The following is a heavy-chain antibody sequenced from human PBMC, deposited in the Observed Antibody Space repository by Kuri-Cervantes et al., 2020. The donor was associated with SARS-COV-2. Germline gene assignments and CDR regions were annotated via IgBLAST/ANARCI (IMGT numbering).Heavy chain of an antibody. CDR1: GFIVISNS. D-gene: IGHD2-2*01. CDR3: ASDTSSWSSDYYDMDV. J-gene: IGHJ6*02. Sequence: GESLKISCAASGFIVISNSMSWVRQAPGKGLEWVSVIYSGGGTHYADSVKGRFTISRDDSKNTLYPQMNSLRDENTAVYYCASDTSSWSSDYYDMDVWGQGTTVTVSS. V-gene: IGHV3-53*01. CDR2: IYSGGGT.